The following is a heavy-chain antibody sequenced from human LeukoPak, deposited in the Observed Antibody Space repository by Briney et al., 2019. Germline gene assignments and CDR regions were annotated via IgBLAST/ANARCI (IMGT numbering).Heavy chain of an antibody. CDR3: ARGYSSGYYYYMAV. D-gene: IGHD6-19*01. V-gene: IGHV3-33*01. J-gene: IGHJ6*03. CDR1: GFTFSGHG. CDR2: IYYDGGKK. Sequence: GRSLRLSCAASGFTFSGHGMHWVRQAPGKGLEWVAVIYYDGGKKYYADCVKGRFTISRDNSKNTLDLQMNSLRAEDMAVYYCARGYSSGYYYYMAVWGKGTTVTVSS.